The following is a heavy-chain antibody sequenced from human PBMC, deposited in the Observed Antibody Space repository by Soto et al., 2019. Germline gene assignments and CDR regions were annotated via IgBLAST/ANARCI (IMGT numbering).Heavy chain of an antibody. CDR3: ARGARTVTTGR. CDR1: GGSFSGYY. Sequence: PSETLSLTCAVYGGSFSGYYWSWIRQPPGKGLEWIGEINHSGSTNYNPSLKSRVTISVDTSKNQFSLKLSSVTAADTAVYYCARGARTVTTGRWGQGTLVTVSS. CDR2: INHSGST. V-gene: IGHV4-34*01. D-gene: IGHD4-4*01. J-gene: IGHJ4*02.